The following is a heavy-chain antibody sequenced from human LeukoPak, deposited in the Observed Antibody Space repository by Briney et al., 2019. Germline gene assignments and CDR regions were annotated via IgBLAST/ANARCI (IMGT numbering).Heavy chain of an antibody. D-gene: IGHD2-2*01. CDR2: IYYSGST. Sequence: SETLSLTCTVSGGSISSGDYYWSWIRQPPGKGLEWIGYIYYSGSTYYNPSLKSRVTISVDTSKNQFSLKLSSVTAADTAVYYCARDGSTRNFDYWGQGTLVTVSS. CDR1: GGSISSGDYY. CDR3: ARDGSTRNFDY. V-gene: IGHV4-30-4*01. J-gene: IGHJ4*02.